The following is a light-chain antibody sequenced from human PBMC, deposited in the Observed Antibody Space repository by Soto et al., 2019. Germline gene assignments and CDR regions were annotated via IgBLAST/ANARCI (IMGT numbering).Light chain of an antibody. CDR1: QSVRSY. CDR2: DVS. Sequence: EIVLTQSPAILSLSPGERATLSCRASQSVRSYVAWYQQKPGQAPRLLIYDVSKRATGIPARFSGSGSGTDFTLTISSLEPEDFAVYFCHQRSNWLTFGGGTKVEV. V-gene: IGKV3-11*01. CDR3: HQRSNWLT. J-gene: IGKJ4*01.